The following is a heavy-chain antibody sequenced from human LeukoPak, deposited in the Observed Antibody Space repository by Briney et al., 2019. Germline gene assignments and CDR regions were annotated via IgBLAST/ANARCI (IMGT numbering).Heavy chain of an antibody. CDR2: ISYDGSNK. D-gene: IGHD3-10*01. V-gene: IGHV3-30*04. CDR1: GFTFSSYA. Sequence: GGSLRLSCAASGFTFSSYAMHWVRQAPGKGLEWVAVISYDGSNKYYADSVKGRFTISIDNSKNTLYLQMNSLRAEDTAVYYCARENYYGSGSYYLTYFDYWGQGTLVTVSS. CDR3: ARENYYGSGSYYLTYFDY. J-gene: IGHJ4*02.